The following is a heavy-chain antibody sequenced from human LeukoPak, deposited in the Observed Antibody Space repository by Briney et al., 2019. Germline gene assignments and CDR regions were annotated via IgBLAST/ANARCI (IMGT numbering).Heavy chain of an antibody. D-gene: IGHD7-27*01. CDR1: GFTFSSYA. Sequence: GGSLRLSCAASGFTFSSYAMSWVRQAPGKGLEWVSGISGRGGSTYYADSVKGRFTISRDNSRNMLYLQMNSLRADDTAVYYCAKDPTGDPDYFDYWGQGTLVTVSS. CDR3: AKDPTGDPDYFDY. V-gene: IGHV3-23*01. CDR2: ISGRGGST. J-gene: IGHJ4*02.